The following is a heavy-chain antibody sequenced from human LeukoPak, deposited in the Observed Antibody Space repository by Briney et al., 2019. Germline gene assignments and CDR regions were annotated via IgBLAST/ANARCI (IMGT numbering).Heavy chain of an antibody. D-gene: IGHD2/OR15-2a*01. Sequence: GGSLRLSCAASGFTFSSYYMHWVCQAPGKGLVWVSRVDNDGSGSIYADSVKGRFTTSRDNAKNTVFLQMNSLRVEDTAVYYCARGGFSHGFDLWGQGTRVTVSS. CDR2: VDNDGSGS. CDR1: GFTFSSYY. V-gene: IGHV3-74*01. J-gene: IGHJ4*02. CDR3: ARGGFSHGFDL.